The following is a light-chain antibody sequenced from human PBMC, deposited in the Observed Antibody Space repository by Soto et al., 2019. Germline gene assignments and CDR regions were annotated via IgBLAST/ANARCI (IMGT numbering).Light chain of an antibody. J-gene: IGKJ1*01. CDR1: QSVSSN. V-gene: IGKV3-15*01. Sequence: EIVMTQSPATLSVSPGERATLSCRASQSVSSNLAWYQQKPGQAPRLLIYGASTRATGIPATFSGSGSGTEFTLTISSLQPEDFAVYYCQQYNNWPRTFGQGTKVEIK. CDR2: GAS. CDR3: QQYNNWPRT.